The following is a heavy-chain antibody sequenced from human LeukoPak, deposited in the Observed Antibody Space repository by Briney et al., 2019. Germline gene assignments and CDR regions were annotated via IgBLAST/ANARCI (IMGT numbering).Heavy chain of an antibody. CDR2: IRYDGSNK. D-gene: IGHD3-10*01. Sequence: GGSLRLSCAASGFTFSSYGMHWVRQAPGKGLEWAAFIRYDGSNKYYADSVKGRFTISRDNSKNTLYLQMNSLRAEDTAVYYCAIITMVRGVIFPSGFDYWGQGTLVTVSS. V-gene: IGHV3-30*02. CDR1: GFTFSSYG. J-gene: IGHJ4*02. CDR3: AIITMVRGVIFPSGFDY.